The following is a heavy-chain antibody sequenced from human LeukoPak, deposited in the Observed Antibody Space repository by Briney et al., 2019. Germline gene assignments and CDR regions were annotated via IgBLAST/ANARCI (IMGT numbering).Heavy chain of an antibody. CDR2: IFYSGST. D-gene: IGHD3-22*01. CDR1: SGSISTSNYY. J-gene: IGHJ4*02. V-gene: IGHV4-39*01. Sequence: SETLSLTCTVSSGSISTSNYYWGWVRQPPGKALEWIGNIFYSGSTYYSPSLKSRVTISVDTSKNQFSLKLSSVTAADTAVYYCARKSGSGYKYWGQGTLVTVSS. CDR3: ARKSGSGYKY.